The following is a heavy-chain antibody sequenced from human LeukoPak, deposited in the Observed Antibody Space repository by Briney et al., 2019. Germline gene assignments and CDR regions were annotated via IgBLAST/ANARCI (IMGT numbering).Heavy chain of an antibody. CDR2: IGTSSTTI. Sequence: GGSLRLSCAASGFTFSSYTMNWVRQPPGKGLEWVSNIGTSSTTIYYADSVKGRFTISRDNAKNSLYLQMNSLRADDTAVYYCASFGIIAAGSFDYWGQGTLVTVFS. V-gene: IGHV3-48*01. CDR1: GFTFSSYT. D-gene: IGHD6-25*01. CDR3: ASFGIIAAGSFDY. J-gene: IGHJ4*02.